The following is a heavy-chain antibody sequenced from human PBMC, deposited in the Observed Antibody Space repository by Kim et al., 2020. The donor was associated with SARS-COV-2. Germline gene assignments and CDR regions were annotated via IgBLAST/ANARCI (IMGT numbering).Heavy chain of an antibody. V-gene: IGHV3-7*03. Sequence: GGSLRLSCAASGFIFSSYWMSWVRQAPGKGLEWVASIKEGGSDRYYVDSVKGRFTVARDNAKSSLYLQMNSLRAEDTAVYYCARDRGAHCGGTCRPTHFDYWGQGTLVTVSS. CDR1: GFIFSSYW. CDR3: ARDRGAHCGGTCRPTHFDY. J-gene: IGHJ4*02. CDR2: IKEGGSDR. D-gene: IGHD2-15*01.